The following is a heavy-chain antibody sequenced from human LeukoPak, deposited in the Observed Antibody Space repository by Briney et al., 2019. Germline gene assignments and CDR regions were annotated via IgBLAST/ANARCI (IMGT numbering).Heavy chain of an antibody. Sequence: SETLSLTCTVSGGSISSYYWSWIRQPPGKGLEWIGRIYTSGSTNYNPSLKSRVTISVDTSKNQFSLKLSSVTAADTAVYYCARSIAAAGNYYYYMDVWGKGTTVTVSS. CDR3: ARSIAAAGNYYYYMDV. D-gene: IGHD6-13*01. CDR1: GGSISSYY. J-gene: IGHJ6*03. CDR2: IYTSGST. V-gene: IGHV4-4*08.